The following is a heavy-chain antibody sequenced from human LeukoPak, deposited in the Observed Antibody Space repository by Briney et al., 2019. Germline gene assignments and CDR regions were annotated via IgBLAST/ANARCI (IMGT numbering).Heavy chain of an antibody. Sequence: GSLRLSCAASGFTFSSYEMNWVRQAPGKGLEWVSLLYSGGSTYYADSVKGRFTISRDNSKNTLYLQMNSLRAEDTAMYYCTRWEGVSWGQGTLVTVSS. D-gene: IGHD1-26*01. J-gene: IGHJ5*02. CDR1: GFTFSSYE. CDR2: LYSGGST. CDR3: TRWEGVS. V-gene: IGHV3-53*01.